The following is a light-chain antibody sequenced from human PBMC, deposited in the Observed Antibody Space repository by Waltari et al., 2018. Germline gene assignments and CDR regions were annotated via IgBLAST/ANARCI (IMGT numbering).Light chain of an antibody. V-gene: IGKV3D-15*03. J-gene: IGKJ1*01. Sequence: EIVMTQSPATLSVSPGERATLSCRASQSISSNLAWYQQKPGQAPRLLIYGASIRATGIPVRCSGSGSGTEFTLTISILQSEDFAVYFCQQYNNWPPGTFGQGTKVEIK. CDR2: GAS. CDR3: QQYNNWPPGT. CDR1: QSISSN.